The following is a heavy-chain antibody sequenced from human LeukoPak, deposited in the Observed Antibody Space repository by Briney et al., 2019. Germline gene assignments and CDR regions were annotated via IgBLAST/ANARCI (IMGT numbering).Heavy chain of an antibody. V-gene: IGHV4-59*08. CDR1: GGSISSYY. J-gene: IGHJ4*02. CDR2: IYYSGST. CDR3: ARSQWLAAPTPFDY. D-gene: IGHD6-19*01. Sequence: PSETLSLTCTVSGGSISSYYWSWIRQPPGKGLERIGYIYYSGSTNYNPSLKSRVTISVDTSKNQFSLKLSSVTAADTAVYYCARSQWLAAPTPFDYWGQGTLVTVSS.